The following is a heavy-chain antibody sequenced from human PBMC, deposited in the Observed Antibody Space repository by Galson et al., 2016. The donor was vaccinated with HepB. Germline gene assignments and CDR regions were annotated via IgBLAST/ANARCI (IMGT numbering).Heavy chain of an antibody. Sequence: LRLSCAASGFTFSNAWMNWVRQAPGKGLEWVGRIKRISDGGTTDYAAPVKGKFTISRDDSENTLYLKMNSLKTEDTAVYYCTTIVLPAALRSYFDYWGQGTLVTVSS. CDR2: IKRISDGGTT. D-gene: IGHD2-2*02. CDR3: TTIVLPAALRSYFDY. J-gene: IGHJ4*02. CDR1: GFTFSNAW. V-gene: IGHV3-15*07.